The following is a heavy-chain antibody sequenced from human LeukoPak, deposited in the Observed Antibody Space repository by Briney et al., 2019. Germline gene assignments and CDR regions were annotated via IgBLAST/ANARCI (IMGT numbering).Heavy chain of an antibody. J-gene: IGHJ4*02. D-gene: IGHD3-10*01. V-gene: IGHV4-39*07. CDR3: ARVLLWFGGSYFDY. CDR2: IYYSGST. CDR1: GGSISSSSYY. Sequence: SETLSLTCTVSGGSISSSSYYWGWIRQPPGKGLEWIGSIYYSGSTYYNPSLKSRVTISVDTSKNQFSPKLSSVTAADTAVYYCARVLLWFGGSYFDYWGQGTLVTVSS.